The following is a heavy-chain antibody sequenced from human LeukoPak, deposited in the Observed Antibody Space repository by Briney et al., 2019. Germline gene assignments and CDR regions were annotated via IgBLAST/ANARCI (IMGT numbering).Heavy chain of an antibody. J-gene: IGHJ4*02. CDR3: ATDLHIVGATRRFDY. CDR1: GYTLTELS. D-gene: IGHD1-26*01. Sequence: ASVKVSCKVSGYTLTELSMHWVRQAPGKGLEWMGGFDPEDGETIYAQKFQGRVTKTEDTSTDTAYMELSSLRSEDTAVYYCATDLHIVGATRRFDYWGQGTLVTVSS. CDR2: FDPEDGET. V-gene: IGHV1-24*01.